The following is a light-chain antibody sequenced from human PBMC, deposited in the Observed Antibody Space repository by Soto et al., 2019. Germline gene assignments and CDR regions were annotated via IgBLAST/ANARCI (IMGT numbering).Light chain of an antibody. CDR3: SSYTTSTTVV. J-gene: IGLJ2*01. Sequence: QSALTQPASVSGSPGQSITISCTRTSSDVGAYNFVSWYQQHPGKAPKLMIYDVTHRPSGVSNRFSGSKSGNTASLTISGLQAEDEADYYCSSYTTSTTVVFGGGTKLTVL. V-gene: IGLV2-14*03. CDR1: SSDVGAYNF. CDR2: DVT.